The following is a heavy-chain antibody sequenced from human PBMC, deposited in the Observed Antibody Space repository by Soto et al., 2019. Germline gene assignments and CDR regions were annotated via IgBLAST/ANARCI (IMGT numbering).Heavy chain of an antibody. CDR1: GGSISSSSYY. Sequence: QLQLQESGPGLVKPSETLSLTCTVSGGSISSSSYYWGWIRQPPGKGLEWIGRIYDSASTYYNPSLKSGVTITVDTSKHQFAMELSSVTAADTAVYYCARQYYLCRGWFDPWGQGTLVTVSS. J-gene: IGHJ5*02. D-gene: IGHD2-8*01. CDR3: ARQYYLCRGWFDP. V-gene: IGHV4-39*01. CDR2: IYDSAST.